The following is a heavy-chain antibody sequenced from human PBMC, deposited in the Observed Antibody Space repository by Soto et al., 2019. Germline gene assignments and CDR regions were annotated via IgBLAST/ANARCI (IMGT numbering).Heavy chain of an antibody. J-gene: IGHJ4*02. CDR1: GFTFSSYW. D-gene: IGHD3-3*01. CDR3: ARRSWARVIDY. V-gene: IGHV3-7*01. CDR2: IKQDGSEK. Sequence: EVQLVESGGGLVQPGGSLRLSCAASGFTFSSYWMSWVRQAPGKGLEWVANIKQDGSEKYYVDSVKGRFTISRDNAKNSLYLQMNSPRAEETAVYYCARRSWARVIDYWGQGTLVTVSS.